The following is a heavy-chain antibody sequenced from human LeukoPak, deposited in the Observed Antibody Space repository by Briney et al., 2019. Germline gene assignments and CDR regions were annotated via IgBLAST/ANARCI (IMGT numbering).Heavy chain of an antibody. CDR1: GYIFSSYA. J-gene: IGHJ4*02. CDR2: ISNSGATT. Sequence: QPGGSLRLSCEASGYIFSSYAMSWVRQAPGKGLEWVSAISNSGATTDYADSVKGRFTISRDNSKNTLSLQMNSLRAEDTAVYYCAKEELYYYGSGTYYTLAPFDYWGQGTLVTVSS. CDR3: AKEELYYYGSGTYYTLAPFDY. V-gene: IGHV3-23*01. D-gene: IGHD3-10*01.